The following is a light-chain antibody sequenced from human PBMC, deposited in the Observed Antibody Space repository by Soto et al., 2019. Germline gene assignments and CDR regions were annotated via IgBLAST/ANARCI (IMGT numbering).Light chain of an antibody. CDR2: LGS. Sequence: DIVMTQSPLSLPVTPGEPASISCRSSQSLLHSNGYNCLDWYLQKPGQSPQLLIYLGSNRASGVPDRFSGSGSGTDFTLKISRVETEDVGVYYCMQALQTLWTFGQGTKV. J-gene: IGKJ1*01. CDR1: QSLLHSNGYNC. CDR3: MQALQTLWT. V-gene: IGKV2-28*01.